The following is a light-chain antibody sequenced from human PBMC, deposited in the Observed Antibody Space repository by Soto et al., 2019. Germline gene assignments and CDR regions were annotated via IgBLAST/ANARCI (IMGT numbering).Light chain of an antibody. CDR3: QQYNSYPHT. V-gene: IGKV1-5*03. J-gene: IGKJ2*01. Sequence: IQLTQSPSTLSASVGDRVTITCRASQSINSWLAWYQQRPGKAPKLLMYKASSLQSGVPSRFSGSGSGTEFTLTISRLQPDDFATYYCQQYNSYPHTFGQGTKLEIK. CDR1: QSINSW. CDR2: KAS.